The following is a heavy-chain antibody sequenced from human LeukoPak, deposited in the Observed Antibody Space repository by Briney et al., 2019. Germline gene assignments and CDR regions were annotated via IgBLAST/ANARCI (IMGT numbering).Heavy chain of an antibody. D-gene: IGHD6-13*01. CDR1: GFTFSSYA. V-gene: IGHV3-23*01. CDR3: AKEGIAAAPERLYYYGMDV. Sequence: GGSLRLSCAASGFTFSSYAMSWVRRAPGKGLEWVSAISGSGGSTYYADSVKGRFTISRDNSKNTLYLQMNSLRAEDTAVYYCAKEGIAAAPERLYYYGMDVWGQGTTVTVSS. CDR2: ISGSGGST. J-gene: IGHJ6*02.